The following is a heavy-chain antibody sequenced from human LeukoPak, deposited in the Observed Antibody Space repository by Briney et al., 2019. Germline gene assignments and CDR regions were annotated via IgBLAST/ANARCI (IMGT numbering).Heavy chain of an antibody. D-gene: IGHD3-10*01. CDR3: ARGSSRQNALWFGELLSFPFDY. V-gene: IGHV4-34*01. CDR2: INHSGST. CDR1: GGSFSGYY. Sequence: SETLSLTCAVYGGSFSGYYWSWIRQPPGKGLEWIGEINHSGSTNYNPSLKSRVTISVDTSKNQFSLKLSSVTAADTAVYYCARGSSRQNALWFGELLSFPFDYWGQGTLVTVSS. J-gene: IGHJ4*02.